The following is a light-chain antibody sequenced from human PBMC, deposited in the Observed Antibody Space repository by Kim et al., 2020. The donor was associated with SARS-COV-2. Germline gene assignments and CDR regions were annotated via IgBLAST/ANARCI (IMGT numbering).Light chain of an antibody. J-gene: IGKJ2*01. Sequence: DIVMTQSPLSLPVTPGEPASISCRSSQSLLHSNGKNYLDWYVQKPGQAPQLLIYGGSNRASGVPDRFSGSGSGTDFTLKTSRVEAEDVGAYYCMQALQTPSTFGQGTKLEIK. V-gene: IGKV2-28*01. CDR2: GGS. CDR1: QSLLHSNGKNY. CDR3: MQALQTPST.